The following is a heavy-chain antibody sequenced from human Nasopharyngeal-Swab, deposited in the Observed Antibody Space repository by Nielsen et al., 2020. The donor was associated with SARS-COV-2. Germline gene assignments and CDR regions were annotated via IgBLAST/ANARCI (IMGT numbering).Heavy chain of an antibody. CDR2: IGTAGDT. V-gene: IGHV3-13*01. Sequence: GGSLRLSCAASGFTFSSYDMHWVRQATGKGLEWVSAIGTAGDTYYPGSVKGRFTIPRENAKNSLYLQMNSLRAGDTAVYYCARSRTAMTSPYYYYGMDVWGQGTTVTVSS. J-gene: IGHJ6*02. D-gene: IGHD5-18*01. CDR3: ARSRTAMTSPYYYYGMDV. CDR1: GFTFSSYD.